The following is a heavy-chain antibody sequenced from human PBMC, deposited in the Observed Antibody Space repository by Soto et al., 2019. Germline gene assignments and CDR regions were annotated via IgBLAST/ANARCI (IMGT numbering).Heavy chain of an antibody. D-gene: IGHD3-3*01. CDR2: ISYDGSNK. CDR3: AKDYRYISAYYDFWSGYYKGVYDFDY. J-gene: IGHJ4*02. CDR1: GFTFSSYG. V-gene: IGHV3-30*18. Sequence: GGSLRLSCAASGFTFSSYGMHWVRQAPGKGLEWVAVISYDGSNKYYADSVKGRFTISRDNSKNTLYLQMNSLRAEDTAVYYCAKDYRYISAYYDFWSGYYKGVYDFDYWGQGTLVTVSS.